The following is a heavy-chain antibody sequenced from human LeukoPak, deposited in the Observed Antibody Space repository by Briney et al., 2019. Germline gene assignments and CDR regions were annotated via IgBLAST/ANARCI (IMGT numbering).Heavy chain of an antibody. V-gene: IGHV4-4*07. J-gene: IGHJ4*02. CDR2: IYTSGST. CDR3: ARIGGGRFVVVPAARGGHFDY. D-gene: IGHD2-2*01. Sequence: SETLSLTCSVSGGSLTYYWSWIRQPAGKGLEWIGRIYTSGSTNYNPSLKSRVTMSVDTSKNQFSLKLRSVTAADTAVYYCARIGGGRFVVVPAARGGHFDYWGQGTLVTVSS. CDR1: GGSLTYY.